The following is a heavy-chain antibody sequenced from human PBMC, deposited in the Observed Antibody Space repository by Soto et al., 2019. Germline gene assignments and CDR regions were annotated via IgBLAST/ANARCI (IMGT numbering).Heavy chain of an antibody. Sequence: SETLSLTCAVYGGAFSGYYWSWIRQPPGKGLEWIGEINHSGSTNYNPSLKSRVTISVDTSKNQFSLKLSSVTAADTAVYYCARARGNYYGSGSKGIDYWGQGTLVS. CDR2: INHSGST. V-gene: IGHV4-34*01. CDR1: GGAFSGYY. CDR3: ARARGNYYGSGSKGIDY. D-gene: IGHD3-10*01. J-gene: IGHJ4*02.